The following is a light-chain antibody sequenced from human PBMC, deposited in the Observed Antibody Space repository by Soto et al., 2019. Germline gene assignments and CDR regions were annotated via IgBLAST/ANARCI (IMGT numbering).Light chain of an antibody. J-gene: IGLJ1*01. V-gene: IGLV7-46*01. CDR3: LLSYSGARLYV. CDR2: DTS. CDR1: TGAVTSGHY. Sequence: QAVVTQEPSLTVSPGGTVTLTCGSSTGAVTSGHYPYWFQQKPGQAPRTLIYDTSNKHSWTPARFSGSLLGGKAALTLSGAQPEDEAAYYCLLSYSGARLYVFGTGTKV.